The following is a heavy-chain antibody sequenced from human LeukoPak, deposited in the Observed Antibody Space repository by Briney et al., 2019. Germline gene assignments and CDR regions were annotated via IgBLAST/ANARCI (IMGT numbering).Heavy chain of an antibody. J-gene: IGHJ4*02. CDR2: ISSSSSYI. V-gene: IGHV3-21*01. CDR1: GSTFSSYS. Sequence: PGGSLRLSCAASGSTFSSYSMNWVRQAPGKGLEWVSSISSSSSYIYYADSVKGRFTISRDNAKNSLYLQMNSLRAEDTAVYYCARTPKFGVTFDYWGQGTLVTVSS. D-gene: IGHD3-16*01. CDR3: ARTPKFGVTFDY.